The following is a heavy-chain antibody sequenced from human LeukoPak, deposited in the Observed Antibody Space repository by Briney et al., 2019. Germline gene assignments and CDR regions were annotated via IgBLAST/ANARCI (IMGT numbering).Heavy chain of an antibody. V-gene: IGHV1-24*01. J-gene: IGHJ5*02. D-gene: IGHD3-22*01. CDR3: ATIYYYDSSGYKNWFDP. CDR2: FDPEYGET. CDR1: GYTLTDLS. Sequence: ASVTVSLKVSGYTLTDLSIHWVRHPHAKGLEWKGGFDPEYGETIYTQKSQGRVTMTEDTSTDTAYMELSSLRSEDTAVYYCATIYYYDSSGYKNWFDPWGQGTLVTVSS.